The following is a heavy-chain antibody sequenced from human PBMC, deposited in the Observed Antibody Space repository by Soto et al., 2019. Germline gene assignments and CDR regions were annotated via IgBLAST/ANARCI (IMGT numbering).Heavy chain of an antibody. CDR1: GFTFSAYD. CDR2: IGAADDP. D-gene: IGHD2-15*01. CDR3: ARAYSGRLPRRADYYFAMDV. Sequence: GGSLRLSCAASGFTFSAYDMHWVRQTTGKGLEWVSAIGAADDPYYLGSVKGRFTISRENAKNSLYLQLNSLRAEDRAVYYCARAYSGRLPRRADYYFAMDVWGQGTTVTVSS. V-gene: IGHV3-13*05. J-gene: IGHJ6*02.